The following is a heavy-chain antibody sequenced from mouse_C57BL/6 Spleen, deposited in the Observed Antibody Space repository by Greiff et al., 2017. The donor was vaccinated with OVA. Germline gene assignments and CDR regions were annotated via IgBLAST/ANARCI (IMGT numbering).Heavy chain of an antibody. V-gene: IGHV1-64*01. CDR2: IHPNSGST. CDR3: SRSGDYVDY. CDR1: GYTFTSYW. D-gene: IGHD3-1*01. Sequence: QVQLQQPGAELVKPGASVKLSCKASGYTFTSYWMHWVKQRPGQGLEWIGMIHPNSGSTKYNEKLKIKATLTVDKSSSTAYMQLSSLTSEDSAVYYCSRSGDYVDYWGQGTTLTVSS. J-gene: IGHJ2*01.